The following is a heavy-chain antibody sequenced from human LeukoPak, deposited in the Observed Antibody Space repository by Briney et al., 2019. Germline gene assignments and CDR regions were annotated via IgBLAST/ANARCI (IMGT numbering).Heavy chain of an antibody. J-gene: IGHJ4*02. Sequence: GGSLRLFCAASGFTFSSYAMSWVRQAPGKGLERVSTISGSGGSTYYADSVKGRFTISRDNSKNTLYLQMNSLRAEDTAVYYCAKGGYCSSTSCPNDYWGQGTLVTVSS. CDR2: ISGSGGST. V-gene: IGHV3-23*01. CDR1: GFTFSSYA. CDR3: AKGGYCSSTSCPNDY. D-gene: IGHD2-2*01.